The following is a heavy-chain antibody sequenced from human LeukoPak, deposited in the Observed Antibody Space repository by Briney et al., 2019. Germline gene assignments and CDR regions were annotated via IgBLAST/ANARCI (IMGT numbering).Heavy chain of an antibody. Sequence: QAGGSLRLSCAASGFTFSSYAMSWVRQAPGKGLEWVSAISGSGGSTYYADSVKGRFTISRDNSKNTLYLQMNSLRAEDTAVYYCAKGNGGSYLARGYYFDYWGQGTLVTVSS. D-gene: IGHD1-26*01. J-gene: IGHJ4*02. CDR3: AKGNGGSYLARGYYFDY. V-gene: IGHV3-23*01. CDR1: GFTFSSYA. CDR2: ISGSGGST.